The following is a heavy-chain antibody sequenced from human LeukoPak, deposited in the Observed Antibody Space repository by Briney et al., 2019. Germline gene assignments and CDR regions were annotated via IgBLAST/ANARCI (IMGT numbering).Heavy chain of an antibody. V-gene: IGHV1-2*02. J-gene: IGHJ4*02. CDR3: AVAPGDY. Sequence: ASVTVSCKASGYTFTDYYIHWARQAPGQGLEWMGWINPNSDYTFYAQKFQGRVTLTRDTSISTVYMELTTLTSDDTALYYCAVAPGDYWGQGTLVSVSA. D-gene: IGHD2-21*01. CDR2: INPNSDYT. CDR1: GYTFTDYY.